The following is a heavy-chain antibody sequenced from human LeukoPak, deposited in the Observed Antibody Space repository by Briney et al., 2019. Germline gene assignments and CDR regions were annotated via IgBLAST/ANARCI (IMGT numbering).Heavy chain of an antibody. Sequence: GGPLRLSCAASGFTFSNAWMSWVRQAPGKGLEWVGRIKSKTDGGTTDYAAPMKDRFTISRDDSKNTLYLQMNSLKTEDTAVYYCTTDLVAGTNYWGQGTLVTVSS. CDR2: IKSKTDGGTT. CDR3: TTDLVAGTNY. V-gene: IGHV3-15*01. J-gene: IGHJ4*02. CDR1: GFTFSNAW. D-gene: IGHD6-19*01.